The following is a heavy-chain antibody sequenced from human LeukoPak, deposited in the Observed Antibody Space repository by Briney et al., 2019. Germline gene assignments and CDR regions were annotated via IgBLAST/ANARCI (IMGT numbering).Heavy chain of an antibody. Sequence: GRSLRLSCAASGVTFSSHWMHWGRQAPGKGLVWVSLINSDGRTTTYADSVKGRLTISRDNAKNTLYLQMNSLRAEDTAVYYCARGGAGMDVWGQGTTVTVSS. J-gene: IGHJ6*02. CDR3: ARGGAGMDV. CDR2: INSDGRTT. V-gene: IGHV3-74*01. D-gene: IGHD3-16*01. CDR1: GVTFSSHW.